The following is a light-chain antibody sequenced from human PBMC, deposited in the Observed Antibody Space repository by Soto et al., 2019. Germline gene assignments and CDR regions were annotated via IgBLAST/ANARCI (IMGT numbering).Light chain of an antibody. Sequence: DIQMTPSPSTLSASVGDRVTIACRASHDISTWLAWYQQKPGRAPKLLIYAASSLQSGVPSRFNASGSGTDFTLTINSLQPEDFATYYCQQSFHTPRTFGQGTKVDIK. CDR2: AAS. CDR3: QQSFHTPRT. J-gene: IGKJ1*01. V-gene: IGKV1-39*01. CDR1: HDISTW.